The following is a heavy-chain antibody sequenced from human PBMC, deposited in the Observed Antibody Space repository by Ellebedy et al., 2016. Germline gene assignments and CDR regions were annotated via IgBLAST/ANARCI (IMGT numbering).Heavy chain of an antibody. Sequence: GGSLRLSXVASGFTFSIYWMSWVRQAPGKGLEWVANIKQDGSEKYSVDSVKGRFTISRDNAKNSLYLQMNSLRADDTAVYFCAGGRWPNLTWGQGTLVTVSS. V-gene: IGHV3-7*01. D-gene: IGHD4-23*01. CDR2: IKQDGSEK. CDR1: GFTFSIYW. J-gene: IGHJ4*02. CDR3: AGGRWPNLT.